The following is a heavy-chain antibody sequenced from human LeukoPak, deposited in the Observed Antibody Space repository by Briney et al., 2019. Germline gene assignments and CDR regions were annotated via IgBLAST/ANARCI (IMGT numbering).Heavy chain of an antibody. V-gene: IGHV1-46*04. CDR3: ARGGYQVGVDY. Sequence: ASVKVSCKASGYTFTGYYTHWVRQAPGQGLEWVGTINPSGGITGYAQRLQGRVTMTRDTSTSTVYMELSSLRSEGTAVYYCARGGYQVGVDYWGQGTLVTVSS. J-gene: IGHJ4*02. D-gene: IGHD3-16*01. CDR1: GYTFTGYY. CDR2: INPSGGIT.